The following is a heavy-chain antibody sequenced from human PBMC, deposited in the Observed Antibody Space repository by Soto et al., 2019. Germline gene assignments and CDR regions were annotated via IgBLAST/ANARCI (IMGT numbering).Heavy chain of an antibody. CDR2: IYHSGSI. D-gene: IGHD6-6*01. CDR3: ARGPSPLAY. V-gene: IGHV4-30-2*05. J-gene: IGHJ4*02. Sequence: SETLSLTCAVSGGSISSGGYSWSWIRQPPGKGLEGIGYIYHSGSIYYNPSLKSRITINADTSKNQFSLHLNSVTPQDTAVYYCARGPSPLAYWGRGTVVTVSS. CDR1: GGSISSGGYS.